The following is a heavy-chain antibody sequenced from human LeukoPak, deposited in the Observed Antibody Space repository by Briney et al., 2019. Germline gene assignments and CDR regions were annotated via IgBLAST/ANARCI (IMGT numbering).Heavy chain of an antibody. CDR3: ARRYYDISP. D-gene: IGHD3-9*01. CDR2: IKQDGSEK. J-gene: IGHJ5*02. V-gene: IGHV3-7*02. Sequence: GGSLRLSCAVSGFTFSNYWMSWVRQAPGKGLEWVANIKQDGSEKYYVDSVKGRFTISRDNAKNSLYLQMNSLRDEDTAVYYCARRYYDISPWGQGTLVTVSS. CDR1: GFTFSNYW.